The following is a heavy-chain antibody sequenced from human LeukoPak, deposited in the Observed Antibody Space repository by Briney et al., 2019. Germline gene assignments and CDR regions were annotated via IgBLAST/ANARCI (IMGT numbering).Heavy chain of an antibody. Sequence: QPGGSLRLSCAASGFTFSSYWMHWVRQAPGKGLVWVSRINSDGSSTNYADSVKGRFTISRDNSKNTLYLQMNSLRAEDTAVYYCVSLLNGYGPGGGQGTLVTVSS. J-gene: IGHJ4*02. CDR2: INSDGSST. D-gene: IGHD5-18*01. CDR1: GFTFSSYW. V-gene: IGHV3-74*01. CDR3: VSLLNGYGPG.